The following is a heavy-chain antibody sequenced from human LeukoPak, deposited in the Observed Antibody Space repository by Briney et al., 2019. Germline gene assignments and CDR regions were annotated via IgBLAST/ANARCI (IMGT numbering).Heavy chain of an antibody. CDR1: GFTVSSYA. Sequence: GGSLRLSCAASGFTVSSYAMHWVRQPIGKGLEWVSALGIAGDTFYPGSVKGRFTISRENAKNSLYLQMDSLRAEDTAMYYCARQKQSHGNFDYWGQGTLVTVSS. V-gene: IGHV3-13*01. J-gene: IGHJ4*02. CDR2: LGIAGDT. CDR3: ARQKQSHGNFDY. D-gene: IGHD1-26*01.